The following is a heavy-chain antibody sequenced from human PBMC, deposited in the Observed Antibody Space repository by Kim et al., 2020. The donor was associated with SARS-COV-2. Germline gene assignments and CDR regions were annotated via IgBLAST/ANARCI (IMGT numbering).Heavy chain of an antibody. D-gene: IGHD2-2*01. Sequence: STNYANSVKGRFTISRDSAKKTRFLQMNRLRAEHTTVYYCARACSISCYYWGQGTLVTFSS. J-gene: IGHJ4*02. CDR3: ARACSISCYY. CDR2: ST. V-gene: IGHV3-74*01.